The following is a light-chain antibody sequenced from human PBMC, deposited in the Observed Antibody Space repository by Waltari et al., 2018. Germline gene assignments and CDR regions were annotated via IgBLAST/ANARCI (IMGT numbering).Light chain of an antibody. Sequence: EVVMTQSPATLSLSPGERATLPCRASQSVSSNLAWYQQKPGQAPRLLIYSASTRATGIPARFSGSGSGTEFTLTISSLQSEDFAVYYCQQYNNCPPEGTFGPGTKVDLK. CDR2: SAS. V-gene: IGKV3-15*01. CDR3: QQYNNCPPEGT. J-gene: IGKJ3*01. CDR1: QSVSSN.